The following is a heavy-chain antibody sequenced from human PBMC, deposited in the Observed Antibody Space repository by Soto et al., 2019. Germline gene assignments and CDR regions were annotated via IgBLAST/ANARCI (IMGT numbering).Heavy chain of an antibody. CDR3: ARDESGYSYPRSMDV. CDR1: GYTFTSYG. V-gene: IGHV1-18*01. D-gene: IGHD5-18*01. J-gene: IGHJ6*02. CDR2: ISAYKGDT. Sequence: QVQLVQSGAEVKKPGASVKVSCKASGYTFTSYGISWVRQAPGQGLEWMGWISAYKGDTNYAQKCQGSADMTTDTSTSIAYMELRSLRSDDTAVYYCARDESGYSYPRSMDVWGQGTTVTVSS.